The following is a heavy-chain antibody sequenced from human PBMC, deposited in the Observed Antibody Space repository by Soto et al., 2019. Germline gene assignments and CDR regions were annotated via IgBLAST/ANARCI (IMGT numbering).Heavy chain of an antibody. J-gene: IGHJ4*02. Sequence: ASLKVSCKTSGYTFTGYYMHCVLQAPGQGLEWMGWINPNSGGTNYAQEFQGRVTMTRDTSISTAYMELSRLRSDDTAVYYCARQAYSNYIPYDYWGKGTLVTVSS. CDR2: INPNSGGT. D-gene: IGHD4-4*01. CDR1: GYTFTGYY. V-gene: IGHV1-2*02. CDR3: ARQAYSNYIPYDY.